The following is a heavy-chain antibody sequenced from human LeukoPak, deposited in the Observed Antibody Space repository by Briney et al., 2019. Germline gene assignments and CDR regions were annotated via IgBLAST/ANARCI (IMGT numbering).Heavy chain of an antibody. D-gene: IGHD3-22*01. J-gene: IGHJ4*02. Sequence: GGSLRLSCAASGFTFSSYEMNWVRQAPGKGLEWVSSISSSSSYIYYADSVRGRFTISRDNAKNSLYLQMNSLRAEDTAVYYCARDPLDSSGYYYVYWGQGTLVTVSS. CDR2: ISSSSSYI. CDR3: ARDPLDSSGYYYVY. V-gene: IGHV3-21*01. CDR1: GFTFSSYE.